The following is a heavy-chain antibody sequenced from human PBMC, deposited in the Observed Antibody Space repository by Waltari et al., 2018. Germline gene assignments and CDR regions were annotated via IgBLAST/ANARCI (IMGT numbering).Heavy chain of an antibody. D-gene: IGHD7-27*01. Sequence: QVQLVQSGAAVRKPGASVKVSCKVSGSTLTELSMHWVRPAPGNGLEWMGGFDPEDGETIYAQKFQGRVTMTEDTSTDTAYMELSSLRSEDTAVYYCATDRLGKRWFDYWGQGTLVTVSS. V-gene: IGHV1-24*01. CDR3: ATDRLGKRWFDY. CDR2: FDPEDGET. J-gene: IGHJ4*02. CDR1: GSTLTELS.